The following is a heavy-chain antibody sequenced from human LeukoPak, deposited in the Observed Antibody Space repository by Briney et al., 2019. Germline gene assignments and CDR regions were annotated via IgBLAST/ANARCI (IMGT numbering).Heavy chain of an antibody. Sequence: GGSLRLSCAASGFTFSSYAMHWVRQAPGKGLEWVAVISYDGSNKYYADSVKGRFTISRDNSKNTLYLQMNSLRAEDTAVNYCARESRRHIDYWGQGTLVTVSS. CDR3: ARESRRHIDY. D-gene: IGHD2-21*01. V-gene: IGHV3-30-3*01. CDR2: ISYDGSNK. J-gene: IGHJ4*02. CDR1: GFTFSSYA.